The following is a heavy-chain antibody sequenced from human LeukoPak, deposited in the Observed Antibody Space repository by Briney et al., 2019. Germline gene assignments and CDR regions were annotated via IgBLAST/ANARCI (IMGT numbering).Heavy chain of an antibody. CDR2: INHSGST. J-gene: IGHJ4*02. V-gene: IGHV4-34*01. D-gene: IGHD6-19*01. Sequence: SETLSLTCAGYGGSFSGYYWSWTRQPPGKGLEWVGEINHSGSTNYNPSLKSRVTISVDTSKNQFSLKLSSVTAADTAVYYCARGSNSSGWYPEYFDYWGQGTLATVSS. CDR3: ARGSNSSGWYPEYFDY. CDR1: GGSFSGYY.